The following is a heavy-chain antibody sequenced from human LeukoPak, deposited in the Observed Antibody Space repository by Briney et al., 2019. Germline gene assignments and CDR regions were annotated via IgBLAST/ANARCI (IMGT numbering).Heavy chain of an antibody. V-gene: IGHV4-61*02. CDR1: GGSISSGSYY. Sequence: PSQTLSLTCTVSGGSISSGSYYWSWIRQPAGKGLEWIGRIYTSGSTNYNPSLKSRVTMSVDTSKNQFSLKLSSVTAADTAVYYCARGKGYCSGGSCYEWFDPWGQGTLVTVSS. CDR2: IYTSGST. CDR3: ARGKGYCSGGSCYEWFDP. J-gene: IGHJ5*02. D-gene: IGHD2-15*01.